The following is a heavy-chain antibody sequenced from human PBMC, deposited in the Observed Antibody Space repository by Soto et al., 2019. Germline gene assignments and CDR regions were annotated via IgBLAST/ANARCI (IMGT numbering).Heavy chain of an antibody. CDR1: GGSFSGYY. CDR2: INHSGST. CDR3: ARGVHGSGIEVAGPPHY. V-gene: IGHV4-34*01. J-gene: IGHJ4*02. D-gene: IGHD6-19*01. Sequence: SETLSLTCAVYGGSFSGYYWSWIRQPPGKGLEWIGEINHSGSTNYNPSLKSRVTISVDTSKNQFSLKLSSVTAADTAVFYCARGVHGSGIEVAGPPHYWGQGTLVTVSS.